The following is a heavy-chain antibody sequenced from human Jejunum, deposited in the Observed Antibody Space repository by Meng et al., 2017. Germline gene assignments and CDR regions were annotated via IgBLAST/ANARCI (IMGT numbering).Heavy chain of an antibody. CDR3: ARDTAGFGP. CDR1: VGSNSTAGSC. V-gene: IGHV4-39*07. D-gene: IGHD6-13*01. J-gene: IGHJ5*02. CDR2: IFYSGTT. Sequence: LQGWGPGLVKPSETPSRTCGGSVGSNSTAGSCRCWIRMHPRKGLGWIGSIFYSGTTYYNPSLKSRVNISIDTSKNQFSLKMNSLTAADTVVYYCARDTAGFGPWGQGTLVTVSS.